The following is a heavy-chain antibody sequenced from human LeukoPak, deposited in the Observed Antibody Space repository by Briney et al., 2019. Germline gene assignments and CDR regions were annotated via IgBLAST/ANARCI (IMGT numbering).Heavy chain of an antibody. V-gene: IGHV4-59*01. CDR2: IYYSGST. D-gene: IGHD6-25*01. J-gene: IGHJ4*02. CDR3: ARAGGVKTAALDLDY. CDR1: GGSISSYY. Sequence: SETLSLTCTVSGGSISSYYWSWIRQPPGKGLEWIGYIYYSGSTNYNPSLKSRVTISRDTSKNQFSLKLTSVTTADTAVYYCARAGGVKTAALDLDYWGQGTLVTVSS.